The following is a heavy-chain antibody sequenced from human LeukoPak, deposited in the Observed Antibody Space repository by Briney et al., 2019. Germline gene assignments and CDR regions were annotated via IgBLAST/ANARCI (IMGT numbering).Heavy chain of an antibody. D-gene: IGHD3-22*01. J-gene: IGHJ4*02. CDR2: TYYRSKWSN. V-gene: IGHV6-1*01. Sequence: SQTLSLTCGIYGDSVSSNSATWNWIRQSPSRGLEWLGRTYYRSKWSNDYAVSVKSRITINPDTSKNQFSLQLNSVTPEDTAVYYCARGIADSTGYYYVDYWGQGTLVTVSS. CDR1: GDSVSSNSAT. CDR3: ARGIADSTGYYYVDY.